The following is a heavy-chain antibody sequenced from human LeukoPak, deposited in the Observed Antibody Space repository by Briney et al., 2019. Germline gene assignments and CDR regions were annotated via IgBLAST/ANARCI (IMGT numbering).Heavy chain of an antibody. CDR3: ARGTAMADDLDY. D-gene: IGHD5-18*01. CDR1: GGSITSYY. J-gene: IGHJ4*02. Sequence: SETLSLTCTVSGGSITSYYWAWLRQPPEKGLEWIGYVYYSGYSNYNPSLKSRVSMSVDTSMNQFSLKLASVTAADAAVYYCARGTAMADDLDYWGQGTLVTVSP. CDR2: VYYSGYS. V-gene: IGHV4-59*12.